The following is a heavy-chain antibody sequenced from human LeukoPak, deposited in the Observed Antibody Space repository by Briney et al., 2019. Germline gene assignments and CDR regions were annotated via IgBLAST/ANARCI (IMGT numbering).Heavy chain of an antibody. Sequence: SETLSLTCTGSGGSISDYFWSWIRQPPGKGLEWVGYVFYNGSTNYNPSLKSRVTISIDTSRIRFSLRLSSVTAADTAVYYCARGDFWSGYHDYWGQGTLVTVSS. D-gene: IGHD3-3*01. J-gene: IGHJ4*02. CDR2: VFYNGST. CDR3: ARGDFWSGYHDY. V-gene: IGHV4-59*01. CDR1: GGSISDYF.